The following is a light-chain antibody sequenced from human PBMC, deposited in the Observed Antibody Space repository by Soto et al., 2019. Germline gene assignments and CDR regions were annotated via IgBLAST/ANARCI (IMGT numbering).Light chain of an antibody. Sequence: QLVLTQSPSASASLGASVKLTCTLSSGHSTYAIAWHQQQPAKGPRYLMKLNIDGSHSKGDGIPVRFSGSSSGAERYLTISSLQSEDEADYYCQTWGTGTVVFGGGTKLTVL. J-gene: IGLJ2*01. CDR1: SGHSTYA. V-gene: IGLV4-69*01. CDR3: QTWGTGTVV. CDR2: LNIDGSH.